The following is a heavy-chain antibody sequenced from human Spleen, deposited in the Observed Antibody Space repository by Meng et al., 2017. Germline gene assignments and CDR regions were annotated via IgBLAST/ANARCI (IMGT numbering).Heavy chain of an antibody. CDR3: AREQSYYDSSGYFVGWIDP. J-gene: IGHJ5*02. Sequence: ESLKISCTVSGGSISNYYWTWIRQPPGKGLEWIGYIYYSGTTDYNPPLKSRVTMSVDTSKNQFSLKLRSVTAADTAVYYCAREQSYYDSSGYFVGWIDPWGQGTLVTVSS. D-gene: IGHD3-22*01. CDR1: GGSISNYY. V-gene: IGHV4-59*01. CDR2: IYYSGTT.